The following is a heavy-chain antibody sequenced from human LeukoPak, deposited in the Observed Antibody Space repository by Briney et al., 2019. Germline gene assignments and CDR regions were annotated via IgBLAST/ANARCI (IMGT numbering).Heavy chain of an antibody. J-gene: IGHJ4*02. V-gene: IGHV3-23*01. Sequence: GGSLRLSCEVSGLTFSNYAISWVRQAPGKRLEWVSAISGSGIATYYADSVKGRVTISRDNSKSTLYLQMNSLRVEDTAIYYCARYRGKTVAATPFDYWGQGTLVTVSS. CDR3: ARYRGKTVAATPFDY. CDR2: ISGSGIAT. D-gene: IGHD1-26*01. CDR1: GLTFSNYA.